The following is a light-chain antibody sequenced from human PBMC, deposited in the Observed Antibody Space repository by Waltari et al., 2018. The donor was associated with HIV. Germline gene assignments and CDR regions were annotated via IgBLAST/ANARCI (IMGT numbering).Light chain of an antibody. CDR3: QRYGNSPFT. CDR2: GAS. J-gene: IGKJ4*01. CDR1: QRVSNNY. Sequence: EIVLTQSPVTLSLSPGERATLSCRASQRVSNNYLAWYQQKPGQAPRLLIYGASSRATGIPDRFSGSGSGTDFTLTVSRLEPEDFAVYYCQRYGNSPFTFGGGTRVEIK. V-gene: IGKV3-20*01.